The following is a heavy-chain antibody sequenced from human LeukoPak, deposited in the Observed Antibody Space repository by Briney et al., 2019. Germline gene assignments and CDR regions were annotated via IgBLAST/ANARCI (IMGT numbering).Heavy chain of an antibody. CDR3: ARDPTTVVTTPYYLDV. CDR1: GGSFSGYH. V-gene: IGHV4-34*01. Sequence: SETLSLTCAVHGGSFSGYHWNWIRQSPGKGLEWIGEINDRGHTNYNPSLETRVTVSVDTSKKQFSLRLSSVTAADTAVYYCARDPTTVVTTPYYLDVWRQGTLVTVSS. CDR2: INDRGHT. J-gene: IGHJ4*02. D-gene: IGHD4-23*01.